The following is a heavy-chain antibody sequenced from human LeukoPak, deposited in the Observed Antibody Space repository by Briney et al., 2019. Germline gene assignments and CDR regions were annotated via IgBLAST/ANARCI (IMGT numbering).Heavy chain of an antibody. CDR3: ARERGTRGYCSSTSCYEVYFDY. J-gene: IGHJ4*02. Sequence: GGSLRLSCAASGFTFDDYGMSWVRQAPGKGLEWVSGINWNGGSTGYADSVKGRFTISRDNAKNSLYLQMNSLRAEDTALYYCARERGTRGYCSSTSCYEVYFDYWGQGTLVTVSS. CDR2: INWNGGST. CDR1: GFTFDDYG. D-gene: IGHD2-2*01. V-gene: IGHV3-20*04.